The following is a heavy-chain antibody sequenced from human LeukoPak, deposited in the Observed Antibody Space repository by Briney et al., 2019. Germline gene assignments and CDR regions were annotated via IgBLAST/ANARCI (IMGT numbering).Heavy chain of an antibody. J-gene: IGHJ4*02. CDR3: ARGPYYYDSSGYYFDY. D-gene: IGHD3-22*01. V-gene: IGHV4-30-4*01. CDR2: IYYSGST. Sequence: SETLSLTCTVSGGSISSGDYYWSWIRQPPGKGLEWIGYIYYSGSTYYNPSLKSRVTISVDTSKNQFSLKLSSVTAADTAVYHCARGPYYYDSSGYYFDYWGQGTLVTVSS. CDR1: GGSISSGDYY.